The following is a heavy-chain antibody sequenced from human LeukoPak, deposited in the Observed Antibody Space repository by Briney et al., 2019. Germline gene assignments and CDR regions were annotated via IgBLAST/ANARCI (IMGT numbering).Heavy chain of an antibody. D-gene: IGHD4-17*01. CDR1: GFTFSGYA. J-gene: IGHJ4*02. CDR3: ANSRGTVTHK. V-gene: IGHV3-23*01. Sequence: GGSLRLSCAASGFTFSGYAMSWVRQAPGKGLEWVSAISGSGGSTYYADSVKGRVTISRDNSKNTLYLQMNSLRAEDTAVYYCANSRGTVTHKWGQGTLVTVSS. CDR2: ISGSGGST.